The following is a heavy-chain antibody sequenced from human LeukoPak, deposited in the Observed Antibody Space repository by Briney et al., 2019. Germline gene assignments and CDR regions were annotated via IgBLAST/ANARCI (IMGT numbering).Heavy chain of an antibody. CDR1: GFTFSSYA. V-gene: IGHV3-23*01. D-gene: IGHD3-10*01. J-gene: IGHJ4*02. CDR3: AKAIASLRITMVRGETPLFDY. CDR2: ISGSGGST. Sequence: GGSLRLSCAASGFTFSSYAMSWVRQAPGKGLEWVSAISGSGGSTYYADSVKGRFTISRDNSKNTLYLQMNSLRAEDTAVYYRAKAIASLRITMVRGETPLFDYWGQGTLVTVSS.